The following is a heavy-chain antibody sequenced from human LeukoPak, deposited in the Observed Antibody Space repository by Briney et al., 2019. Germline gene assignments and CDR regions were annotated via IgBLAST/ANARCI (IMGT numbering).Heavy chain of an antibody. D-gene: IGHD3-22*01. CDR2: IYYSGST. Sequence: SQTLSLTCTVSGGSISSGGYYWSWIRQHPGKGLEWIGYIYYSGSTYYNPSLKSRVSISVDTSKNQFSLKLSSVTAADTAVYYCARAAFFPYYYDSSGPPGDAFDIWGQGTMVTVSS. V-gene: IGHV4-31*02. J-gene: IGHJ3*02. CDR3: ARAAFFPYYYDSSGPPGDAFDI. CDR1: GGSISSGGYY.